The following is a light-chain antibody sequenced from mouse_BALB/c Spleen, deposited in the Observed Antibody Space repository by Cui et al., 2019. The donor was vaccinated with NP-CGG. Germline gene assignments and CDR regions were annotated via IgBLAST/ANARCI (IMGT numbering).Light chain of an antibody. Sequence: QAVVTQESAPTTSPGETVTLTCRSGTGAVTTSNYANWVREKPDHLFTGLIGGTNNRAPGVPARFSGSLIGDKAALTITGAQTEDEAIYFCALWYSNHWVFGGGTKLTVL. J-gene: IGLJ1*01. CDR1: TGAVTTSNY. V-gene: IGLV1*01. CDR2: GTN. CDR3: ALWYSNHWV.